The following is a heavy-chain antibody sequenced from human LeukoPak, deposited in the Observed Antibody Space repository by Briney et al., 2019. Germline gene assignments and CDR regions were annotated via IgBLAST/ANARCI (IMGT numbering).Heavy chain of an antibody. CDR3: ARDLTMIRGAAFYYYNGMDV. CDR1: GYTFTSYA. J-gene: IGHJ6*04. V-gene: IGHV1-3*01. CDR2: INGGNGNT. Sequence: ASVKVSCKASGYTFTSYAIHWVRQAPGQRLEWLGWINGGNGNTKYSQKFQDRVTITRDTSASTAYMELSSLRSEDTAVYYCARDLTMIRGAAFYYYNGMDVWGKGTTVTVSS. D-gene: IGHD3-10*01.